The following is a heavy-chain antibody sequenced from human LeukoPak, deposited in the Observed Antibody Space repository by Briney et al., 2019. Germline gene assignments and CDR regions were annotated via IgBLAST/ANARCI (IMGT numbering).Heavy chain of an antibody. Sequence: SVKVSCKASGGTFSRYAISWVRQAPGQGLEWMGRITPIFGTANYAQKFQGRVTITTDESTSTAYMELSSLRSEDTAVYYCARGRSGWDGVHDYWGQGTLVTVSS. J-gene: IGHJ4*02. CDR3: ARGRSGWDGVHDY. V-gene: IGHV1-69*05. D-gene: IGHD6-19*01. CDR2: ITPIFGTA. CDR1: GGTFSRYA.